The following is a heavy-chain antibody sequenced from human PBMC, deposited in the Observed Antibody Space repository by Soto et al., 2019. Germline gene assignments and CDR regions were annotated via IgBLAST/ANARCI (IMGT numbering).Heavy chain of an antibody. D-gene: IGHD3-22*01. CDR2: ISYSGNT. J-gene: IGHJ3*02. CDR3: ARQQYPVVTAFDI. V-gene: IGHV4-59*01. CDR1: SGSINTYY. Sequence: QVQLQESGPGLVKPSETLSLNCLVSSGSINTYYWSWIRQPPGKGLEWIGYISYSGNTNYNPSLESRVTMSGDTSKNLFSLKLSSVTAADKAVDYCARQQYPVVTAFDIWGQGTMVTVSS.